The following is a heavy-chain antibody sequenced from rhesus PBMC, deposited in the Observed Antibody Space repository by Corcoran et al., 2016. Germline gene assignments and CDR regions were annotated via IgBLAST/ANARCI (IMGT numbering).Heavy chain of an antibody. CDR2: IGDSRVNT. D-gene: IGHD2-15*01. J-gene: IGHJ1*01. CDR1: GHSISSGYV. CDR3: ATSRGFKLEV. V-gene: IGHV4-127*01. Sequence: QVQLQESGPGLVKTSETLSLICAVSGHSISSGYVWPWLRQPPGKGLEWSGEIGDSRVNTKHTPYLKSRVTMSKDMSKNHFSRNLNSGTAADTAVYYCATSRGFKLEVWGQGALVTVSS.